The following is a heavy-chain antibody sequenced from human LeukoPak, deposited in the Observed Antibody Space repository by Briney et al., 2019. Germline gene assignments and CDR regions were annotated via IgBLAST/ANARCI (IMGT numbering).Heavy chain of an antibody. CDR2: TYYRSKWYS. D-gene: IGHD6-19*01. V-gene: IGHV6-1*01. CDR1: GDSVSSNSAA. J-gene: IGHJ4*02. CDR3: ARDSSGWRSIFDY. Sequence: SQTLSLTCAISGDSVSSNSAAWNCIRQSPSRGLEWLGRTYYRSKWYSDYAVSVKSPLTINPDTSKNQFSLQLNSVTPEDTAVYYCARDSSGWRSIFDYWGQGTLVSVSS.